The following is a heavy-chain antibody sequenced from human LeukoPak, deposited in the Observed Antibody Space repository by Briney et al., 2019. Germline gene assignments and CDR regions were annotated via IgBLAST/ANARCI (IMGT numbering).Heavy chain of an antibody. CDR1: GGTFSSYA. V-gene: IGHV1-69*13. CDR2: IIPIFGTA. D-gene: IGHD2-2*01. CDR3: AREFSCSSTSCYGSSYNWFDP. J-gene: IGHJ5*02. Sequence: ASVKVSCKASGGTFSSYAISWVRQAPGQGLEWMGGIIPIFGTANYAQKFQGRVTITADESTSTAYMELSSLRSDDTAVYYCAREFSCSSTSCYGSSYNWFDPWGQGTLVTVSS.